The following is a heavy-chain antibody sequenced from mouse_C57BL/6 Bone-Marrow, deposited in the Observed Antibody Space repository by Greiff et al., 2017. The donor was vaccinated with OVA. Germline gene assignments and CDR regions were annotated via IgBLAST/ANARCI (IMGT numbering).Heavy chain of an antibody. V-gene: IGHV14-1*01. D-gene: IGHD2-2*01. CDR3: TPLYWLRRRGNFDY. Sequence: VQLLQSGAELVRPGASVKLSCTASGFNIKDYYMHWVKQRPEQGLEWIGRIDPEDGDTEYAPKFQGKATMTAVTSSNTAYLQLSSLTSEDTAVYYCTPLYWLRRRGNFDYWGQGTTLTVSS. CDR2: IDPEDGDT. J-gene: IGHJ2*01. CDR1: GFNIKDYY.